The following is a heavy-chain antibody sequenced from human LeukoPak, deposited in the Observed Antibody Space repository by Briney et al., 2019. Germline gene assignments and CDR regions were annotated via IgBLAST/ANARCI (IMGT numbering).Heavy chain of an antibody. CDR2: INPNSGGT. CDR1: GYTFTGYY. J-gene: IGHJ3*02. V-gene: IGHV1-2*02. CDR3: ARGPSARFFGVAKGAFDI. D-gene: IGHD3-3*01. Sequence: GASVKVSCKASGYTFTGYYMHWVRQAPGQGLEWMGWINPNSGGTNYAQKFQGRVTMTRGTSISTAYMELSRLRSDDTAVYYCARGPSARFFGVAKGAFDIWGQGTMVTVSS.